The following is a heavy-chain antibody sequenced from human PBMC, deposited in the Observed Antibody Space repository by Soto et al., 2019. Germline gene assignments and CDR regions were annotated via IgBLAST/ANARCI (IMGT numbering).Heavy chain of an antibody. J-gene: IGHJ3*02. CDR3: ARGAPGEYNYVWGSYRQGGAFDI. D-gene: IGHD3-16*02. V-gene: IGHV4-30-2*01. CDR1: GGSIRSGGYS. CDR2: IYHSGST. Sequence: SESLDLTYAVSGGSIRSGGYSGSWIRQPPGKGLEWIGYIYHSGSTYYNPSLKSRVTISVDRSKNQFSLKLSSVTAADTAVYYCARGAPGEYNYVWGSYRQGGAFDIWGQGTMVTVSS.